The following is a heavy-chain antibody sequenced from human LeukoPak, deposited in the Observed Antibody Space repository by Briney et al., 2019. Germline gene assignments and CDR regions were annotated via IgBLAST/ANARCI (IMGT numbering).Heavy chain of an antibody. Sequence: SETLSLTCTVSGYSISSGYYWGWIRQPPGKGLEWIGSIYHSGSTYYNPSLKSRVTISVDTSKNQFSLKLSSVTAADTAVYYCASSGIFGSGYYTVGYFDYWGQGTLVTVSS. CDR3: ASSGIFGSGYYTVGYFDY. CDR2: IYHSGST. V-gene: IGHV4-38-2*02. D-gene: IGHD3-3*01. J-gene: IGHJ4*02. CDR1: GYSISSGYY.